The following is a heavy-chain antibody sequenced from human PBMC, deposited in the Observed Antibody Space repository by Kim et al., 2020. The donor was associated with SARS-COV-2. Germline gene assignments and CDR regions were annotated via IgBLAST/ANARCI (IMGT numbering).Heavy chain of an antibody. CDR2: ISSSSNHM. D-gene: IGHD6-19*01. CDR1: GFTFSRHS. CDR3: ARGSLAAVGTMIDY. J-gene: IGHJ4*02. V-gene: IGHV3-21*01. Sequence: GGSLRLSCAASGFTFSRHSMNWVRQAPGKGLEWVSSISSSSNHMYTADSVKGRFTMSRDNAQNSLYVQMNSLRAEDTAVYYIARGSLAAVGTMIDYWGQG.